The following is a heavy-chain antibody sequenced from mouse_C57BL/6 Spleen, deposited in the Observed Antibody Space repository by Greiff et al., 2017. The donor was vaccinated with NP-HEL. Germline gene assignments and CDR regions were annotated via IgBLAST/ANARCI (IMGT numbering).Heavy chain of an antibody. CDR3: ARDDGYYGDAMDY. J-gene: IGHJ4*01. CDR1: GFTFSSYA. V-gene: IGHV5-4*01. D-gene: IGHD2-3*01. Sequence: DVQLVESGGGLVKPGGSLKLSCAASGFTFSSYAMSWVRQTPEKRLEWVATISDGGSYTYYPDNVKGRFPISRDNAKNNLYLQMSHLKSEDTAMYYCARDDGYYGDAMDYWGQGTSVTVSS. CDR2: ISDGGSYT.